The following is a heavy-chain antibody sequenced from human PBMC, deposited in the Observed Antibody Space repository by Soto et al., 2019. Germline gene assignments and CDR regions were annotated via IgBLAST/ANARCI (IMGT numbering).Heavy chain of an antibody. V-gene: IGHV3-30*18. CDR1: GFTFSSYG. D-gene: IGHD2-21*02. J-gene: IGHJ4*02. CDR2: ISYDGSNK. Sequence: PGGSLRLSCAASGFTFSSYGMHWVRQAPGKGLEWVAVISYDGSNKYYADSVKGRFTISRDNSKNTLYLQMNSLRAEDTAVYYCAKDPMSQHIVVVTANDWGQGTLVTVSS. CDR3: AKDPMSQHIVVVTAND.